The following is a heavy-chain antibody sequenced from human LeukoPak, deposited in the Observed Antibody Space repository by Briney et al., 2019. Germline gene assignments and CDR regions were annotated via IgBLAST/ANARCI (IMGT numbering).Heavy chain of an antibody. CDR3: AKAPPPGIAARKDAFDI. J-gene: IGHJ3*02. CDR1: GFTFSSYW. D-gene: IGHD6-6*01. CDR2: IDTGGSST. Sequence: PGGSLRLSCAASGFTFSSYWMHWVRQAPGEGLVWVSRIDTGGSSTTYADSVKGRFTISRDNAKNTLYLQMNSLRAEDTAVYYCAKAPPPGIAARKDAFDIWGQGTMVTVSS. V-gene: IGHV3-74*01.